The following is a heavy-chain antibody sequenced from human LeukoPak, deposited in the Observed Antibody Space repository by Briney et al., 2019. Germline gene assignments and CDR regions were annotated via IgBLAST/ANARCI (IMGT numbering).Heavy chain of an antibody. D-gene: IGHD1-26*01. CDR2: IKQDGSEK. Sequence: GGSLRLSCAASGFTFSSYGMSWVRQAPGKGLEWVANIKQDGSEKYYVDSVKGRFTISRDNSKNTLYLQMNSLRAEDTAVYYCAKDVSGSYFFYFDYWGQGTLVTVSS. V-gene: IGHV3-7*03. CDR3: AKDVSGSYFFYFDY. CDR1: GFTFSSYG. J-gene: IGHJ4*02.